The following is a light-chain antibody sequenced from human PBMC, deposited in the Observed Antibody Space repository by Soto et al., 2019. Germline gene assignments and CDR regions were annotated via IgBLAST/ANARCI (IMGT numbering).Light chain of an antibody. Sequence: DIQMTQSPSSLSASVGDRVTITCRASQSIGGYLNWYQQKPGKAPKLLIYAASSLQSGVPSRFSGSGSGTDFTLTISSLQPEDVASYYCPQSHDRSTLGGGPKLE. CDR2: AAS. V-gene: IGKV1-39*01. CDR1: QSIGGY. J-gene: IGKJ4*01. CDR3: PQSHDRST.